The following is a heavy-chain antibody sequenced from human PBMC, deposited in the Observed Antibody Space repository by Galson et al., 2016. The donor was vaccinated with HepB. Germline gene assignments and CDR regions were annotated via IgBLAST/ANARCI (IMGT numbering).Heavy chain of an antibody. CDR2: IWHDGHTK. CDR1: GFDFNNCG. J-gene: IGHJ3*01. CDR3: ARNSGDRGDGCDL. D-gene: IGHD5-12*01. V-gene: IGHV3-33*01. Sequence: SLRLSCAASGFDFNNCGMHWVRQAPGKGLEWVAIIWHDGHTKYYGDSVKGRFTISRDNSKNTLYLQMNSLRAEDTALYYCARNSGDRGDGCDLWGQGTMVSVSP.